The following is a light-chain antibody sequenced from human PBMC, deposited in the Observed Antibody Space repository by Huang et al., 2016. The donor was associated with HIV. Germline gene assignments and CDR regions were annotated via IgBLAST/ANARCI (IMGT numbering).Light chain of an antibody. CDR3: QQYNNWPHT. Sequence: EIVMTPPPATRSVSLGEKATLSCRASQSVSSNLARYQQKPGQAPRLLIYGASPSATGVPARFSGTGSGTEFTLTVSSLQSEDFAVCNCQQYNNWPHTFGQGTKLEIK. CDR1: QSVSSN. V-gene: IGKV3-15*01. J-gene: IGKJ2*01. CDR2: GAS.